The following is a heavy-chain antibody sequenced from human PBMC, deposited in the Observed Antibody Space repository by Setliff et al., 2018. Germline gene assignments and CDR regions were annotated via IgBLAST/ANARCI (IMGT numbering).Heavy chain of an antibody. D-gene: IGHD4-17*01. V-gene: IGHV5-51*01. J-gene: IGHJ4*02. CDR3: ARSTVTQDFDY. CDR2: IYPGDSDT. CDR1: GYSFTTYW. Sequence: HGESLKISCKASGYSFTTYWIAWVRQMPGKGLEWMGIIYPGDSDTTYSPSFQGQVTISADKSISTAYLQWSTLKASDTAMYYCARSTVTQDFDYWGQGTLVTVSS.